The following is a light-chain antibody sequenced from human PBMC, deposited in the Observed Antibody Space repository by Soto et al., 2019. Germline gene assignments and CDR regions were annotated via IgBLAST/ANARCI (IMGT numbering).Light chain of an antibody. CDR1: QAISSH. V-gene: IGKV1-9*01. J-gene: IGKJ4*01. CDR3: QQLNSYRLT. CDR2: VAS. Sequence: IQLTQSPSSLSASVGDRVTITCRASQAISSHLALYQQKPGKAPKLLVYVASTLQSGVPSRFSGSGYGTDFSLSINSLQPEDFATYYCQQLNSYRLTYGGGTKVEIK.